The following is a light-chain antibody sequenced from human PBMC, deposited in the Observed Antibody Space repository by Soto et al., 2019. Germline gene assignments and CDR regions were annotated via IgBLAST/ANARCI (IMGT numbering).Light chain of an antibody. CDR1: SSDVGSYNL. Sequence: QSALTQPASVSGSPGQSITISCTGTSSDVGSYNLVSWYQQHPGKAPKLMIYEGSKRPSGVSNRFSGSKSGNTASLTISGLQAEDEADYYCCSYAGSQVFGGGTQLTV. V-gene: IGLV2-23*01. CDR3: CSYAGSQV. CDR2: EGS. J-gene: IGLJ2*01.